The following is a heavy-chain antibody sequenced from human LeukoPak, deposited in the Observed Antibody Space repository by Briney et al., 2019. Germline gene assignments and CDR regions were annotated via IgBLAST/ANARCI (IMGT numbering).Heavy chain of an antibody. CDR1: GYTFTGYY. Sequence: GASVKVFCKASGYTFTGYYMHWVRQAPGQGLEWMGWINPNSGGTNYAQKFQGRVTMTRDTSISTAYMELSRLRSDDTAVYYCARAATLEPSGGFDYWGQGTLVTVSS. CDR2: INPNSGGT. CDR3: ARAATLEPSGGFDY. V-gene: IGHV1-2*02. D-gene: IGHD1-26*01. J-gene: IGHJ4*02.